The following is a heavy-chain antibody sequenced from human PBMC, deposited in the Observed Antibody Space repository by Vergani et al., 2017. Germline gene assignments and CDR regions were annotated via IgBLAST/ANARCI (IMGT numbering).Heavy chain of an antibody. Sequence: QVQLQESGPGLVKPSETLSLTCTVSGGSISSYYWSWIRQPPGKGLEWIGYIYYSGSTNYNPSLKSRVTISVDTSKNQFSLKLSSVTAADTAVYYCAYSSGYEGGATDYWGQGTLVTVSS. CDR2: IYYSGST. D-gene: IGHD3-22*01. CDR1: GGSISSYY. V-gene: IGHV4-59*01. CDR3: AYSSGYEGGATDY. J-gene: IGHJ4*02.